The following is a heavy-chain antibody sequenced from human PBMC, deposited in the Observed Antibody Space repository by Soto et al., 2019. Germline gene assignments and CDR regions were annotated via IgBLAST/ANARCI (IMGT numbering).Heavy chain of an antibody. CDR1: GDSVSSYTAA. V-gene: IGHV6-1*01. CDR3: ARGIAGTGFDY. D-gene: IGHD6-13*01. CDR2: TYYRSKWYN. Sequence: SHTLSLTCAISGDSVSSYTAALSWIRQTPSRGLEWLGRTYYRSKWYNDYAVSVKSRITINPDTSKNQVSLQLNSVTPEDTAVYYCARGIAGTGFDYWDQGTLVTVSS. J-gene: IGHJ4*02.